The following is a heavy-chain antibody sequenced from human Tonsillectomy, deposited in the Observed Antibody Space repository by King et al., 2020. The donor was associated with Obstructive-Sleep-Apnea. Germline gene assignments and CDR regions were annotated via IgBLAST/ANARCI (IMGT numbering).Heavy chain of an antibody. Sequence: VQLVESGGGLVKPGGSLRLSCAASGFTFSSYSMNWVRQAPGKGLEWVSSISSSSSYIYYADSGKGRFTISRDNAKNSLYLQMNSLGAEDTAVYYCAREPCSGGSCYSRHFDYWGQGTLVTVSS. V-gene: IGHV3-21*01. CDR3: AREPCSGGSCYSRHFDY. D-gene: IGHD2-15*01. CDR1: GFTFSSYS. J-gene: IGHJ4*02. CDR2: ISSSSSYI.